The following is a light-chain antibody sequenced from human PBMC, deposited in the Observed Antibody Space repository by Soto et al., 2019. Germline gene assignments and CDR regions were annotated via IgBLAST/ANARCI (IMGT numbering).Light chain of an antibody. Sequence: DIQLTQSPSSLSASVGDRVTITCRASQSISSYLNWYQQKPGKAPKLLIYAASSLQSGVPSRFSGSGSGTDFTLTISSLQPEDFATYYCQQSYSTSRTVGPGTKVDI. J-gene: IGKJ3*01. CDR2: AAS. CDR1: QSISSY. CDR3: QQSYSTSRT. V-gene: IGKV1-39*01.